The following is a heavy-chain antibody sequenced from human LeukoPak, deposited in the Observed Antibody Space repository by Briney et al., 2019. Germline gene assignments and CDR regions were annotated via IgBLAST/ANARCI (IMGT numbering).Heavy chain of an antibody. D-gene: IGHD1-20*01. J-gene: IGHJ4*02. CDR1: GYTFTNYN. CDR2: ISSTSNYI. V-gene: IGHV3-21*06. Sequence: TTGGSLRLSCAASGYTFTNYNMYWVRQAPGKGLEWVSSISSTSNYIYYADSVRGRFTISRDSAKNSLYLQMNSLRAEDTAVYYCLRDLNWSLDQWGQGTLVTVSS. CDR3: LRDLNWSLDQ.